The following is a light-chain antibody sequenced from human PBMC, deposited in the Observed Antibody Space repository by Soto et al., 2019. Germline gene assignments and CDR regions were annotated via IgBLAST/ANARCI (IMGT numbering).Light chain of an antibody. CDR2: AAS. CDR3: QLYDRSLYT. Sequence: IVLTQSPGTLSLSPGERATLSCRASQSVSSAYLAWYQQKPGQAPRLLIYAASSRATGIPDRFSGSGSGTDFTLTISRLEPEDFAVYYCQLYDRSLYTSGQGTKLEIK. J-gene: IGKJ2*01. CDR1: QSVSSAY. V-gene: IGKV3-20*01.